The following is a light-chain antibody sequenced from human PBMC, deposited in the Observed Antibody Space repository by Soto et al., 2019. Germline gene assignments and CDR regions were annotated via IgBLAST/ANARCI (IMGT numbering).Light chain of an antibody. V-gene: IGKV1-5*01. CDR2: DAS. Sequence: ITQYPSTLSATVGDTVTIALRASQSISSWLAWYQQKPGKAPKLLIYDASNLESGVPSRFSGGGSGTEFSLTISSLQPDDFATYYCQPYNYFWAFGEGTKVDIK. CDR3: QPYNYFWA. CDR1: QSISSW. J-gene: IGKJ1*01.